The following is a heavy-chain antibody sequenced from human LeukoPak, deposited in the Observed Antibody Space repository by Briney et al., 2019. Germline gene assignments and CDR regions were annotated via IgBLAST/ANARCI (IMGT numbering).Heavy chain of an antibody. D-gene: IGHD1-26*01. V-gene: IGHV3-30*02. Sequence: GGSLRLSCSASGFTLSNFGMHWVRQAPGKGLEWVAFVRSDGSIKYYADSVKGRFTISRDTSKNTLYLQMNSLRAEDTAVYYCAKSSGSYCFDYWGQGALVSVSS. CDR3: AKSSGSYCFDY. CDR2: VRSDGSIK. CDR1: GFTLSNFG. J-gene: IGHJ4*02.